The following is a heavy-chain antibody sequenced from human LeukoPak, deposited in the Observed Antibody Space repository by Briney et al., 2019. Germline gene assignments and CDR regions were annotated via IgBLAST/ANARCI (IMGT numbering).Heavy chain of an antibody. V-gene: IGHV1-2*02. Sequence: ASVKVSCKASGYTFTGYYMHWVRQAPGQGLEWMGWINPNSGGINYAQKFQGRVTMTRDTSISTAYMELSRLRSDDTAVYYCARASDYYDSSGYYDYWGQGTLVTVSS. D-gene: IGHD3-22*01. CDR3: ARASDYYDSSGYYDY. CDR1: GYTFTGYY. J-gene: IGHJ4*02. CDR2: INPNSGGI.